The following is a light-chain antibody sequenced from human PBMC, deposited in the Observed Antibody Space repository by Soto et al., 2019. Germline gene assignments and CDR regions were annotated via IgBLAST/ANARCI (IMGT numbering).Light chain of an antibody. Sequence: SYELTQPPSVSVAPGQTATITCGGNNIATQRVHWYQQRPGQAPVLVVYDNSDRPSGFPERFSGSNSGSTATLTVSRVEAGDEADYYCQVWDTMTDHPVFGGGTQLTVL. J-gene: IGLJ7*01. CDR3: QVWDTMTDHPV. V-gene: IGLV3-21*02. CDR2: DNS. CDR1: NIATQR.